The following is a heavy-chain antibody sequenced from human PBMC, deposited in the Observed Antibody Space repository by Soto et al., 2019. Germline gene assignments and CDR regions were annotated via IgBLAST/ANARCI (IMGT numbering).Heavy chain of an antibody. V-gene: IGHV4-31*03. J-gene: IGHJ4*02. CDR1: GGSISSGGYY. Sequence: QVQLQESGPGLVKPSQTLSLTCTVSGGSISSGGYYWSWIRQHPGKGLEWIGYIYYSGSTYYNPSRQSRVTISVDTSKNQFPLKLSSVTAADTAVYYCARDHCGDCYYFDYWGQGTLVTVSS. CDR3: ARDHCGDCYYFDY. D-gene: IGHD2-21*02. CDR2: IYYSGST.